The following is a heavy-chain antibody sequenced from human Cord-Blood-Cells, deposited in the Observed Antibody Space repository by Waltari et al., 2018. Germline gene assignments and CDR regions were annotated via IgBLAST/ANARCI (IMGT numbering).Heavy chain of an antibody. Sequence: QLQLQESGPGLVKPSETLSLTCTVSGGSISSSSYYWGWIRQPPGKGLEWIGSIYYSGSTYYNPSLKSRVTISVDTSKNQFSLKLSSVTAADTAVYYCASPDANTGIDYWGQGTLVTVSS. D-gene: IGHD3-10*01. J-gene: IGHJ4*02. V-gene: IGHV4-39*01. CDR3: ASPDANTGIDY. CDR2: IYYSGST. CDR1: GGSISSSSYY.